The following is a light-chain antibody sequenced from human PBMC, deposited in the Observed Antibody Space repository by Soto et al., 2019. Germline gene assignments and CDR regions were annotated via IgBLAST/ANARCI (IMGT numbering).Light chain of an antibody. CDR3: QQYHSWRT. Sequence: IVMTQSPATLSVSPGERATLSCRASQSIDRRLAWYQQRPGQAPRLLIYGASTRATGIPARFSGSGSRTEFTLTISGLQSEDFGDFYCQQYHSWRTFGQGTNVEIK. CDR2: GAS. CDR1: QSIDRR. V-gene: IGKV3-15*01. J-gene: IGKJ1*01.